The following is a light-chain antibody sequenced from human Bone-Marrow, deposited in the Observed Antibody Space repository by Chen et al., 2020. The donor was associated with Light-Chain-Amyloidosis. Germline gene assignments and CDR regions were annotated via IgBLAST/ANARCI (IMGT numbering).Light chain of an antibody. CDR1: DIGSKS. CDR2: DDT. Sequence: SYVLTQAPSVSAAPGQTATIICGGNDIGSKSLHWYQQRPGQAPVLIVYDDTDRPSGIPARFSGSNSGSTATLTISRVETGDEADYYCHVRDDYSHHHVFGGGTKLTVL. J-gene: IGLJ2*01. CDR3: HVRDDYSHHHV. V-gene: IGLV3-21*02.